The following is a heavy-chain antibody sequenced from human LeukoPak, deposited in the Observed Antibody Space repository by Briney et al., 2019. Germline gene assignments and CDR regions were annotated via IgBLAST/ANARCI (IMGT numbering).Heavy chain of an antibody. CDR2: IYSGGST. CDR3: ARGNWDSTGSNY. Sequence: GGSLRLSCAASVFTVSSNYMSWVRQAPGKGLEWVSVIYSGGSTYYADSVKGRFTISRDNSKNTLYLQMNSLRAEDTAVYYCARGNWDSTGSNYWAQGTLVTVSS. J-gene: IGHJ4*02. V-gene: IGHV3-53*01. CDR1: VFTVSSNY. D-gene: IGHD6-19*01.